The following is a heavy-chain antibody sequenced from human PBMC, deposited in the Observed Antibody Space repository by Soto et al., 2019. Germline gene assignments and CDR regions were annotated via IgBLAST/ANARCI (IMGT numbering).Heavy chain of an antibody. CDR2: IWYDGSNK. D-gene: IGHD5-18*01. V-gene: IGHV3-33*01. J-gene: IGHJ6*02. Sequence: PGGSLRLSCAASGFTFSSYGMHWVRQAPGKGLEWVAVIWYDGSNKYYADSVKGRFTISRDNSKNTLYLQMNSLRAEDTAVYYCARDVDTAMVLDYYYYGMDVWGQGTTVTVSS. CDR1: GFTFSSYG. CDR3: ARDVDTAMVLDYYYYGMDV.